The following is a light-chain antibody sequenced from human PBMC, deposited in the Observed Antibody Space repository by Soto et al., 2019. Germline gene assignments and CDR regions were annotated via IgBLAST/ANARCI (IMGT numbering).Light chain of an antibody. V-gene: IGLV2-8*01. CDR1: SSDVGGYNY. CDR2: EVN. Sequence: QSVLTQPPSASGSPGQSVAISCTGTSSDVGGYNYVSWYQQHPGKAPKLMIYEVNKRPSGVPDRFSGSKSGNTASLTVSGLQAADEADYYCSPYEGSSNVFGNGTKVTV. J-gene: IGLJ1*01. CDR3: SPYEGSSNV.